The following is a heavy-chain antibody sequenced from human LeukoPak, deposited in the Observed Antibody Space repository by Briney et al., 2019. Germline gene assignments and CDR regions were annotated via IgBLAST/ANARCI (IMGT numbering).Heavy chain of an antibody. Sequence: PGGSLRLSCAASGFTVSSNYMSWVRQAPGKGLEWVSVLYSGGSTYYADSVKGRFTISRDNSKNTLYLQMNSLRAEDTAVYYCARGGRITSGGKPDWGQGTLVTVSS. CDR1: GFTVSSNY. CDR2: LYSGGST. CDR3: ARGGRITSGGKPD. J-gene: IGHJ4*02. D-gene: IGHD3-16*01. V-gene: IGHV3-53*01.